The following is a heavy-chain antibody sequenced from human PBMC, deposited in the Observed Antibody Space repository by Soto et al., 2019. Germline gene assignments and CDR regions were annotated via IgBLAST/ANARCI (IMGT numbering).Heavy chain of an antibody. D-gene: IGHD6-19*01. J-gene: IGHJ4*02. CDR2: IDHSGST. V-gene: IGHV4-34*01. CDR3: ARVDIWDTQWLSR. CDR1: GGSFSGYY. Sequence: QVQLQQWGAGLLKPSETLSLTCAIYGGSFSGYYWSWIRQPPGKGLEWIGEIDHSGSTTYNPSLRSRVTISLDTSKSQFSLKLSSVPAADTAVYFCARVDIWDTQWLSRWGQGTLVTVSS.